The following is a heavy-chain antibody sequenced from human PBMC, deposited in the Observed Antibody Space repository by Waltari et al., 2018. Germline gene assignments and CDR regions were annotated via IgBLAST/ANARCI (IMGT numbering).Heavy chain of an antibody. CDR3: AAYNWNSPFDY. CDR2: IIPIFGTA. D-gene: IGHD1-7*01. J-gene: IGHJ4*02. V-gene: IGHV1-69*13. Sequence: QVQLVQSGAEVKKPGSSVKVSCKASGGTFSSYALSGVRQAPGQGLEWMGGIIPIFGTANYAQKFQGRVTITADESTSTAYMELSSLRSEDTAVYYCAAYNWNSPFDYWGQGTLVTVSS. CDR1: GGTFSSYA.